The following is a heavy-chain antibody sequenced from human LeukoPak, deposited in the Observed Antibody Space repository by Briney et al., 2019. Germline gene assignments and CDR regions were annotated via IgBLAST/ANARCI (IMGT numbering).Heavy chain of an antibody. J-gene: IGHJ4*02. V-gene: IGHV3-7*01. CDR3: ARGAAAADY. Sequence: GGSLRLSCAASGFTFSIYAMSWVRQAPGKGLEWVANIKQDGSEKYYVDSVKGRFTISRDNAKNSLYLQMNSLRAEDTAVYYCARGAAAADYWGQGTLVTVSS. CDR1: GFTFSIYA. D-gene: IGHD6-13*01. CDR2: IKQDGSEK.